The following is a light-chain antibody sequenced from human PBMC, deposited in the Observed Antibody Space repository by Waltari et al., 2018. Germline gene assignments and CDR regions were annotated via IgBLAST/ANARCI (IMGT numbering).Light chain of an antibody. CDR2: GAS. Sequence: EIELTQSPGTLSLSPGERATLSCRASQSISSSYLAWYQQKRGQAPRLLIFGASSRATGIPDRFSGSGSGTDFSLTISRLEPEDFAVYYCQQYGRPPVTFGQGTKVEI. V-gene: IGKV3-20*01. CDR1: QSISSSY. CDR3: QQYGRPPVT. J-gene: IGKJ1*01.